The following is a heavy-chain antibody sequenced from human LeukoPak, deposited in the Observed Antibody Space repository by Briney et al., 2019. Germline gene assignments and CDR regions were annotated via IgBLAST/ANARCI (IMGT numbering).Heavy chain of an antibody. CDR2: IYHSGST. CDR1: GYSIGSGYY. V-gene: IGHV4-38-2*01. Sequence: SSETLSLTCAVSGYSIGSGYYWGWIRQPPGKGLEWIGSIYHSGSTYYNPSLKSRVTISVDTSKNQFSLKLSSVTAADTAVYYCARSEYSSLNDAFDIWGQGTMVTVSS. CDR3: ARSEYSSLNDAFDI. J-gene: IGHJ3*02. D-gene: IGHD6-6*01.